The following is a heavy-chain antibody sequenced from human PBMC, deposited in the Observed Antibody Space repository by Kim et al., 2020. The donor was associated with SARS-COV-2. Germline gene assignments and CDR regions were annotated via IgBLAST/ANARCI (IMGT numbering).Heavy chain of an antibody. CDR3: ASDAMVRGDAIDY. J-gene: IGHJ4*02. D-gene: IGHD3-10*01. Sequence: TPTLKRRVTISVDTSKNQFSLKLGSVTAADTAVYYCASDAMVRGDAIDYWGQGTLVTVSS. V-gene: IGHV4-31*02.